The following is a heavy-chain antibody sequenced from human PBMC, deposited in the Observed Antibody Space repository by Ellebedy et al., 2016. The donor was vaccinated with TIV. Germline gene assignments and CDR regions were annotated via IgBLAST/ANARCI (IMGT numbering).Heavy chain of an antibody. CDR2: ISAYNGNT. CDR1: GYTFTSYG. V-gene: IGHV1-18*04. CDR3: ARDRYGMDV. J-gene: IGHJ6*02. Sequence: AASVKVSCKASGYTFTSYGISWVRQAPGQGLEWMGWISAYNGNTNYAQKLQGRVTMTTDTSTSTAYMELSRLRSDDTAVYYCARDRYGMDVWGQGTTVTVSS.